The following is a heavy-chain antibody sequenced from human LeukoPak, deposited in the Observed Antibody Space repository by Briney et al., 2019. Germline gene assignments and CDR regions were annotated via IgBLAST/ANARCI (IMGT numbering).Heavy chain of an antibody. V-gene: IGHV3-15*01. CDR3: TTGEWA. CDR2: IKSKTDGGTT. CDR1: GFTVSSNY. Sequence: GGSLRLSCAASGFTVSSNYMSWVRQAPGRGLEWVGRIKSKTDGGTTDYAAPVKGRFTISRDDSKNTLYLQMNSLKTEDTAVYDCTTGEWAWGQGTLVTVSS. J-gene: IGHJ5*02. D-gene: IGHD3-3*01.